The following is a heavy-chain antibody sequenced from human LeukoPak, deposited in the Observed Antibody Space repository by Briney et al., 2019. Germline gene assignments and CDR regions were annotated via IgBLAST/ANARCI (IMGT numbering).Heavy chain of an antibody. CDR2: INPNSGGT. CDR1: GYTFTGYY. CDR3: ARVGFDGSSWVNWFDP. V-gene: IGHV1-2*02. D-gene: IGHD6-13*01. Sequence: ASVKVSCKASGYTFTGYYMHWVRQAPGQGLEWMGWINPNSGGTNYAQKFQGRVTMTRDTSISTAYMELSRLRSDDTAVYYCARVGFDGSSWVNWFDPWGQGTLVTVSS. J-gene: IGHJ5*02.